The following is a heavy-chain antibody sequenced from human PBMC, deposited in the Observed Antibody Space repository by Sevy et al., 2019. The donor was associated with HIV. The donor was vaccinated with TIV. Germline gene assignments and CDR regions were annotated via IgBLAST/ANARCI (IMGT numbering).Heavy chain of an antibody. D-gene: IGHD2-15*01. CDR1: GFTSSNYN. CDR3: ARVVAYCSGGSCFPGYYYGMDV. CDR2: ISSSSRYI. J-gene: IGHJ6*02. V-gene: IGHV3-21*01. Sequence: GGSLRLSCAASGFTSSNYNMNWVRQAPGKGLEWVSSISSSSRYIYYADSMKGRFTISRDNAKNSLYLQMNSLRAEDTAVYYCARVVAYCSGGSCFPGYYYGMDVWGQGTTVTVSS.